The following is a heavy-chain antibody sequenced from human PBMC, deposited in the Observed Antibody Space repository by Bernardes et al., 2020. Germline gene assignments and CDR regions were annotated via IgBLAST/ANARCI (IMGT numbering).Heavy chain of an antibody. J-gene: IGHJ4*02. CDR3: ARESLCSGGSCYYDY. D-gene: IGHD2-15*01. V-gene: IGHV4-4*02. CDR2: IYHSGST. CDR1: GGSISSSNW. Sequence: TLSLTCAVSGGSISSSNWWSWVRQPPGKGLEWIGEIYHSGSTNYNPSLKSRVTISVDKSKNQFSLKLSSVTAADTAVYYCARESLCSGGSCYYDYWGQGTLVTVSS.